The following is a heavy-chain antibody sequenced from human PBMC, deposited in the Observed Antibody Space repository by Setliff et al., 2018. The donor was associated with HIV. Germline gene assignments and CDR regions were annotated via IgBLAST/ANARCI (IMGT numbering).Heavy chain of an antibody. CDR1: GVSFSGYY. CDR2: IDHSGST. CDR3: ARGVYSSGWYLLTRLDP. Sequence: KASETLSLTWAVYGVSFSGYYWNWIRQTPGKGLEWIGEIDHSGSTNYNPSLKSRVTISLDTSKNQFSLRLTSVTAADTAVYYCARGVYSSGWYLLTRLDPWGQGVLVTVSS. D-gene: IGHD6-19*01. V-gene: IGHV4-34*01. J-gene: IGHJ5*02.